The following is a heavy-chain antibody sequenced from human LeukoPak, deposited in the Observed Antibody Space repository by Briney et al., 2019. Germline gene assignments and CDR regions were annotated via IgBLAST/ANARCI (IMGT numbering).Heavy chain of an antibody. CDR1: GYTFTSYG. D-gene: IGHD3-22*01. Sequence: ASAKVSCKASGYTFTSYGISWVRQAPGQGLEWMGWISAYNGNTNYAQKLQGRVTMTTDTSTSTAYMELRSLRSDDTAVYYCARDLRAYYYDSSGYYYPRDDAFDIWGQGTMVTVSS. CDR3: ARDLRAYYYDSSGYYYPRDDAFDI. J-gene: IGHJ3*02. CDR2: ISAYNGNT. V-gene: IGHV1-18*01.